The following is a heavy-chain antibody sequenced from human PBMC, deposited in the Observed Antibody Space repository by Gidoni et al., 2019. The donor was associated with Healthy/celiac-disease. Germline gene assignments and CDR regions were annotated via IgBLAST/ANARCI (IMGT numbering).Heavy chain of an antibody. J-gene: IGHJ6*02. Sequence: QVQLVQSGAEVKKPGSSVKVSCKASGGTFSSYAISWVRQAPGQGLEWMGGIIPILGIANYAQKFQGRVTITADKSTSTAYMELSSLRSEDTAVYYCARDCREWELLRGYYYYYYGMDVWGQGTTVTVSS. D-gene: IGHD1-26*01. CDR2: IIPILGIA. CDR1: GGTFSSYA. CDR3: ARDCREWELLRGYYYYYYGMDV. V-gene: IGHV1-69*10.